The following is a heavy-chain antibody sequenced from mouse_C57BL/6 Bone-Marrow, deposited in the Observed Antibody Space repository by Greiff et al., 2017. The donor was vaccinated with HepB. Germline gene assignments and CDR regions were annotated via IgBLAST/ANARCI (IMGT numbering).Heavy chain of an antibody. Sequence: QVQLKQPGPELVKPGASVKLSCKASGYTFTSYWMHWVKQRPGQGLEWIGNINPSNGGTNYNEKFKSKATLTVDKSSSTAYMQLSSLTSEDSAVYDCARWPFSFWYFDVWGTGTTVTVSS. J-gene: IGHJ1*03. CDR1: GYTFTSYW. CDR3: ARWPFSFWYFDV. V-gene: IGHV1-53*01. CDR2: INPSNGGT.